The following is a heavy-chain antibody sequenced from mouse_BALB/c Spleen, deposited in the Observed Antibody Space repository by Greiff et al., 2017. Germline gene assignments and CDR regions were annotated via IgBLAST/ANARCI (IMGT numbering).Heavy chain of an antibody. CDR2: ISDGGSYT. CDR3: ARGGRSRRGAMDY. V-gene: IGHV5-4*02. Sequence: EVQLQQSGGGLVKPGGSLKLSCAASGFTFSDYYMYWVRQTPEKRLEWVATISDGGSYTYYPDSVKGRFTISRDNAKNNLYLQMSSLKSEDTAMYYCARGGRSRRGAMDYWGQGTSVTVSS. CDR1: GFTFSDYY. J-gene: IGHJ4*01.